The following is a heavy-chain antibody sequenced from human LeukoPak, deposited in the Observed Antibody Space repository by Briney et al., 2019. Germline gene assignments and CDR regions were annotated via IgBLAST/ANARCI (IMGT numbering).Heavy chain of an antibody. Sequence: PSQTLSLTCTVSGGSISSGGYYWTWIRQPPGKGLEWIGYIYHSGSTYYNPSLKSRVTISVDKSKNQFSLKLSSVTAADTAVYYCATRGIVAAGGGVEYWGQGTLVTVSS. CDR1: GGSISSGGYY. D-gene: IGHD6-13*01. CDR2: IYHSGST. J-gene: IGHJ4*02. V-gene: IGHV4-30-2*01. CDR3: ATRGIVAAGGGVEY.